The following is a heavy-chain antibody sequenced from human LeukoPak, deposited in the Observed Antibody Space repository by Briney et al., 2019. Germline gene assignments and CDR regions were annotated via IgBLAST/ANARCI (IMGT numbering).Heavy chain of an antibody. Sequence: GGSLRLSCATSGFTFSSYDMHWVRQAPGKGLEWVSSIRYDGSNQYYADSVKGRFTISRDSSKYTLYLQVNTLRVEDTAVYYCVKGPTYYDFWSGVPHRGRRDAFDMWGQGTLVTVSS. D-gene: IGHD3-3*01. CDR2: IRYDGSNQ. CDR3: VKGPTYYDFWSGVPHRGRRDAFDM. CDR1: GFTFSSYD. V-gene: IGHV3-30*02. J-gene: IGHJ3*02.